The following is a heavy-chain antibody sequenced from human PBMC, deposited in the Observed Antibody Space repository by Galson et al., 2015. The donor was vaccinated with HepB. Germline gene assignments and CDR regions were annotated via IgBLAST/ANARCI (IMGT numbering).Heavy chain of an antibody. Sequence: APGKGLEWVSYITSSSTIIYYADSVKGRFTISRDNGKNSLYLQMNSLRDEDTAVYYCAREAVTTYGLDVWGQGTTVTVSS. CDR3: AREAVTTYGLDV. J-gene: IGHJ6*02. CDR2: ITSSSTII. V-gene: IGHV3-48*02. D-gene: IGHD1-14*01.